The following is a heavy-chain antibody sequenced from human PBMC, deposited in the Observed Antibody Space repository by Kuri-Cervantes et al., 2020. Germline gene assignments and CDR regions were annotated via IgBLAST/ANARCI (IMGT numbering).Heavy chain of an antibody. D-gene: IGHD6-13*01. CDR2: ISWNSGSI. J-gene: IGHJ5*02. Sequence: SLKISCAASGFTFDDYAMHWVRQAPGKGLEWVSGISWNSGSIGYADSVKGRFTISRDNAKNTLYLQMNSLRAEDTAVYYCARWGLAAAGIGWFDPWGQGTLVTVSS. CDR3: ARWGLAAAGIGWFDP. CDR1: GFTFDDYA. V-gene: IGHV3-9*01.